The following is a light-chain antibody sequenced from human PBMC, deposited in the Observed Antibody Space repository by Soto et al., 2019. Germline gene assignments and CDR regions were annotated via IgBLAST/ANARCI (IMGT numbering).Light chain of an antibody. Sequence: QLVLTQPPSASGTPGQRVTISCSGSSSNIGSNTVNWYQQLPGTAPKLLIYSNNQRPSGVPDRFSGSKSGTSASLAISGPHAEDEAEYYCAASDDHLNGLVFGGGTKLTVL. CDR3: AASDDHLNGLV. CDR1: SSNIGSNT. J-gene: IGLJ2*01. V-gene: IGLV1-44*01. CDR2: SNN.